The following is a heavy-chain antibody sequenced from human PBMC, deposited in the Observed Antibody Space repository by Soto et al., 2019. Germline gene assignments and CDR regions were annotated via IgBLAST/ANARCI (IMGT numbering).Heavy chain of an antibody. CDR1: GFTFNTYS. CDR2: ISSSSSYI. J-gene: IGHJ3*02. Sequence: GGSLRLSCAASGFTFNTYSMNWVRQAPGKGLEWVSSISSSSSYIYYADSVKGRFTISRDNAKNSLYLQMNSLRAEDTAVYYCARDRIAARHRSVDAFDIWGQGTMVTVSS. CDR3: ARDRIAARHRSVDAFDI. V-gene: IGHV3-21*01. D-gene: IGHD6-6*01.